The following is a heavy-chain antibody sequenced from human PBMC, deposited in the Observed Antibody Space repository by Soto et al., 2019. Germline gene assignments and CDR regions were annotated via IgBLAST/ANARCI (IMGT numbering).Heavy chain of an antibody. J-gene: IGHJ6*02. Sequence: GGSLRLSCAASGFTFSTYWMHWVRQAPGRGLMWVSRISNDGDITTYADSVKGRFTISRDNAKNTLYLQMNSLRVEDTAVYYCTRGQSGSTRVYYHYGMDVWGQGTKVTV. CDR2: ISNDGDIT. V-gene: IGHV3-74*03. CDR1: GFTFSTYW. CDR3: TRGQSGSTRVYYHYGMDV. D-gene: IGHD1-26*01.